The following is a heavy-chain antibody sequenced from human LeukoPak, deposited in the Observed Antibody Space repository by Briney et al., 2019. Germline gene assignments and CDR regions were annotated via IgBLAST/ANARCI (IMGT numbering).Heavy chain of an antibody. V-gene: IGHV4-59*08. CDR3: ARHSLRFLEWAPFDY. CDR2: IYSSGST. CDR1: GDSISSYY. D-gene: IGHD3-3*01. Sequence: SETLSLTCTVSGDSISSYYWSWIRQPPGKGLEWVGFIYSSGSTSYNPSPKSRLTISVDTSKNLFSLRLSSVTAADTAVYYCARHSLRFLEWAPFDYWGQGTLVSVSS. J-gene: IGHJ4*02.